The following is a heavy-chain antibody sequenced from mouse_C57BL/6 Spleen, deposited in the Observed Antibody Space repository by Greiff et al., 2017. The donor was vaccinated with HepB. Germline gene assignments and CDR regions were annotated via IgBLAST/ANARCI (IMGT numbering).Heavy chain of an antibody. CDR1: GYTLTAYN. CDR2: ITPNNGGT. J-gene: IGHJ2*01. D-gene: IGHD2-3*01. V-gene: IGHV1-18*01. Sequence: VKLKQSGPELVKPGASVKLPCKASGYTLTAYNMDWVKQSHGKSLEWIGNITPNNGGTIYNQKFKGKATLTVDKSSSTAYMELRSLTSEDTADYYCARQGWYFDYWGQGTTLTVSS. CDR3: ARQGWYFDY.